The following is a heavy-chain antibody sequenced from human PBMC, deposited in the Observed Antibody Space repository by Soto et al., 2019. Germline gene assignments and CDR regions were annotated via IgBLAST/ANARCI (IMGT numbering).Heavy chain of an antibody. J-gene: IGHJ5*02. CDR3: ATRIGNIGWYWLDT. D-gene: IGHD6-19*01. CDR2: IVLGNGNT. Sequence: SVKVSCKASGFTFSSSAVQWVRQARGQPLEWIGWIVLGNGNTNYAQKFQQRVTITRDMSTSTAYMEVRSLTSEDTAVYYCATRIGNIGWYWLDTSAQGTLVPVSS. V-gene: IGHV1-58*01. CDR1: GFTFSSSA.